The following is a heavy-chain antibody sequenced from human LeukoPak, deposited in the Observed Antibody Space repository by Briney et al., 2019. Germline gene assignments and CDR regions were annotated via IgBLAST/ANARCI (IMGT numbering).Heavy chain of an antibody. CDR3: ARQAQANYYYAMDV. V-gene: IGHV5-51*01. CDR1: GYSFTSYW. Sequence: GESLQISCKGSGYSFTSYWIGWVRQMPGKGLEWMAIIQPSDSDVRYSPSLRGQVTISADKSITTAYLQWNSLKVSDTAIYYCARQAQANYYYAMDVWAQGILVTVSS. J-gene: IGHJ6*02. CDR2: IQPSDSDV.